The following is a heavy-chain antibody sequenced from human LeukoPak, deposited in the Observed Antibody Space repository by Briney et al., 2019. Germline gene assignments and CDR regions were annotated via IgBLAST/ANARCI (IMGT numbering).Heavy chain of an antibody. Sequence: SETLSLTCTVSGGSIRSSSYYWGCIRQPPGKGLEWIGSISYSGTTYYNPSLKSRVIISVDTSKNQFSLKLSSVTAADTAVYYCARGQKGGLLWFGEPPGWFDPWGQGTLVTVSS. CDR1: GGSIRSSSYY. D-gene: IGHD3-10*01. J-gene: IGHJ5*02. CDR2: ISYSGTT. CDR3: ARGQKGGLLWFGEPPGWFDP. V-gene: IGHV4-39*01.